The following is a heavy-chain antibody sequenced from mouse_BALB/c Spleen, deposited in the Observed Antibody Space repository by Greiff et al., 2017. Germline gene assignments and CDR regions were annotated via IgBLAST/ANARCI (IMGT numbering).Heavy chain of an antibody. CDR1: GYTFSSYW. Sequence: QVQLKQSGAELMKPGASVKISCKATGYTFSSYWIEWVKQRPGHGLEWIGEILPGSGSTNYNEKFKGKATFTADTSSNTAYMQLSSLTSEDSAVYYCARGWLSGVEAMDYWGQGTSVTVSS. D-gene: IGHD6-2*01. CDR2: ILPGSGST. V-gene: IGHV1-9*01. CDR3: ARGWLSGVEAMDY. J-gene: IGHJ4*01.